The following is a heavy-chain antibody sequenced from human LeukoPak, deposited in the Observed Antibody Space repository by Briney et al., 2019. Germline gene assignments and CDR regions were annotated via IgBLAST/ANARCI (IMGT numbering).Heavy chain of an antibody. J-gene: IGHJ4*02. Sequence: GGSLRLSCAVSGFTFSSYSMNWVRQAPGKGLEWVSYISSRSSTIYYVDSVKGRFTISRDNAKNSLYLQMNSLRAEDTAVYYCATMVRGTAFDXXXXGTLVTVSS. CDR1: GFTFSSYS. CDR3: ATMVRGTAFDX. D-gene: IGHD3-10*01. CDR2: ISSRSSTI. V-gene: IGHV3-48*04.